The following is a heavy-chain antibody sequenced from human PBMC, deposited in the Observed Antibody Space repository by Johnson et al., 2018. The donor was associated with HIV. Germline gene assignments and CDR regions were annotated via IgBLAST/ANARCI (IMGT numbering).Heavy chain of an antibody. V-gene: IGHV3-11*04. CDR1: GFTFSDYD. CDR2: ISSSGSTI. Sequence: QVQLVESGGGVVQPGRSLRLSCAASGFTFSDYDMSWIRQAPGKGLEWVSFISSSGSTIYYADSVKGRFTISRDNAKNSLYLQMNSLRAEDTAVYYCARGTPWDAFDIWGQGTIVSVSS. J-gene: IGHJ3*02. CDR3: ARGTPWDAFDI.